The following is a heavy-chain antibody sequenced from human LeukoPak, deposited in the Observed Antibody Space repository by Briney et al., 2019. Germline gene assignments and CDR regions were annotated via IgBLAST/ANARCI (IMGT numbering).Heavy chain of an antibody. D-gene: IGHD3-22*01. V-gene: IGHV3-66*01. J-gene: IGHJ4*02. CDR1: GFTVSSNY. Sequence: PGGSLRLSCAASGFTVSSNYMSWVRQAPGKGLEWVSVIYSGGSTYYADSVKGRFTISRDNSKNTLYLQVNSLRAEDTAVYYCASGATGYYDSSGYYAYYFDYWGQGTLVTVSS. CDR2: IYSGGST. CDR3: ASGATGYYDSSGYYAYYFDY.